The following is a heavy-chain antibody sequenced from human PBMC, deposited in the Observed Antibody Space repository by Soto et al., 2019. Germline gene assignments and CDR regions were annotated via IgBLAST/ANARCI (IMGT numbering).Heavy chain of an antibody. CDR3: ARRRSGREYMDV. J-gene: IGHJ6*03. Sequence: SETLSLTCTVSGGSISSSNYYWGWIRQPPGKGLEWIGTIYYSGSTYYNPSLKSRVTISVDTSKNHFSLKLSSVTAADTAVYYCARRRSGREYMDVWGKGNTVTVSS. CDR2: IYYSGST. V-gene: IGHV4-39*02. D-gene: IGHD3-10*01. CDR1: GGSISSSNYY.